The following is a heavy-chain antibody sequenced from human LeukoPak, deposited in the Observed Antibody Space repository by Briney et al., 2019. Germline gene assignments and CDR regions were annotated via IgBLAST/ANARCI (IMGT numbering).Heavy chain of an antibody. Sequence: SETLSLTCTVSGGSISSYYWSWIRQPPGKGLEWIGYIYTSGSTNYNPSLKSRVTISVDTSKNQFSLKLSSVTAADTAVYYCASLGYLDWFDPWGQGTLVTVSS. CDR1: GGSISSYY. D-gene: IGHD3-22*01. V-gene: IGHV4-4*09. J-gene: IGHJ5*02. CDR3: ASLGYLDWFDP. CDR2: IYTSGST.